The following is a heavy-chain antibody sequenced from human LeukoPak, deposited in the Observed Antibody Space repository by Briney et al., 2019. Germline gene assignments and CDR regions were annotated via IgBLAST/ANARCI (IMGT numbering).Heavy chain of an antibody. Sequence: GGSLRLSCAASGFTLSSSDMNWVRQAPGKGLEWVSYINSGSTIYYADSVKGRSTISRDNAKNSLYLQMNSLRAEDTAFYYCARGRIYFDYWGQGTLVTVSS. V-gene: IGHV3-48*03. D-gene: IGHD2-15*01. CDR2: INSGSTI. J-gene: IGHJ4*02. CDR1: GFTLSSSD. CDR3: ARGRIYFDY.